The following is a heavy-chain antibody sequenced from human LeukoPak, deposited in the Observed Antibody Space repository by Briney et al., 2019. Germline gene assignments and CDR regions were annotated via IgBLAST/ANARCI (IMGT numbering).Heavy chain of an antibody. Sequence: SGTLSLTCAVSGDSISNTYWWTWVRQPPGKGLEWIGEVSHSGSTNYKPSLKGRVTISLDKSNNQFSLKLTSVTAADTATYYCSRESGAFCPFGYWGQGTLVIVSS. J-gene: IGHJ4*02. CDR1: GDSISNTYW. CDR2: VSHSGST. CDR3: SRESGAFCPFGY. V-gene: IGHV4-4*02. D-gene: IGHD1-26*01.